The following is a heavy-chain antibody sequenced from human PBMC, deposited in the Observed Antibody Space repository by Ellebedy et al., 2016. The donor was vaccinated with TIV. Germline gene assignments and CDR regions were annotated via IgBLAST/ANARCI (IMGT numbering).Heavy chain of an antibody. V-gene: IGHV4-31*03. J-gene: IGHJ6*02. CDR2: IYYSGST. Sequence: MPSETLSLTCTVSGGSISSGGYYWSWIRQHPGKGLEWIGYIYYSGSTYYNPSLKSRVTISVDTSKNQFSLKMSSVTAADTAVYYCARREGSYYYYGMDVWGQGTTVTVSS. CDR3: ARREGSYYYYGMDV. CDR1: GGSISSGGYY. D-gene: IGHD5-24*01.